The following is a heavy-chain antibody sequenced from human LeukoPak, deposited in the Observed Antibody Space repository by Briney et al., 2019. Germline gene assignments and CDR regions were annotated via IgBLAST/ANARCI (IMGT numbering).Heavy chain of an antibody. V-gene: IGHV3-30*02. D-gene: IGHD3-3*01. J-gene: IGHJ6*03. CDR2: IRYDGTNK. Sequence: GGSLRLSCVASGFTFSTYGMHWVRQAPGKGLEWVTFIRYDGTNKYYAGSVKGRFTISRDNSKNTLYLQMNSLRAEDTAVYYCAKDSYYDFWNDDYSGAPAAYYYMDVWGNGTTVTVSS. CDR1: GFTFSTYG. CDR3: AKDSYYDFWNDDYSGAPAAYYYMDV.